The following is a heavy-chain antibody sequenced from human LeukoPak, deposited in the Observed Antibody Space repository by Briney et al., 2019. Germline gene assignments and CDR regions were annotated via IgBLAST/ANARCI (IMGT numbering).Heavy chain of an antibody. Sequence: TGGSLRLSCAASGFTFSDHYMGWIRQTPGKGLEWVSYISSSGDSIYYADSVKGRFTISRDNARNSLNLQLNSLRAEETAVYYCARAAYDSTGYYYAGLDHWGQGTLVSVSS. J-gene: IGHJ4*02. CDR2: ISSSGDSI. CDR3: ARAAYDSTGYYYAGLDH. D-gene: IGHD3-22*01. CDR1: GFTFSDHY. V-gene: IGHV3-11*01.